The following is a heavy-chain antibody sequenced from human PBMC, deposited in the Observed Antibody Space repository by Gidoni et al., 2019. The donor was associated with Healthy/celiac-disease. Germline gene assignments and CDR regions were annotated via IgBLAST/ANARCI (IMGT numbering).Heavy chain of an antibody. Sequence: QVQLVQSGAEVKKPGASVQVSCKASGYTFTGYYMHWVRPAPGQGLEWMGWINPNSGGTNYAQKFQGMVTMTRDTSISTAYMELSRLRSDDTAVYYCAREPSSSWDGAFDIWGQGTMVTVSS. D-gene: IGHD6-13*01. CDR3: AREPSSSWDGAFDI. J-gene: IGHJ3*02. CDR2: INPNSGGT. CDR1: GYTFTGYY. V-gene: IGHV1-2*02.